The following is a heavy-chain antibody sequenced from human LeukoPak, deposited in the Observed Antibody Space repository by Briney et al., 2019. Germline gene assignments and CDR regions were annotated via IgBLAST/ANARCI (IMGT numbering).Heavy chain of an antibody. V-gene: IGHV3-72*01. CDR2: IRNKANSYTT. CDR1: GFTFSDDY. J-gene: IGHJ4*02. CDR3: VRPYGSESYYKYFDY. Sequence: GGSLRLSCAVSGFTFSDDYMDWVRQAPGAGLEWVGRIRNKANSYTTEHATSVKGRFTVSRDDSKNLLYLQMNSLKTEDTAVYYCVRPYGSESYYKYFDYWGLGALVTVSS. D-gene: IGHD3-10*01.